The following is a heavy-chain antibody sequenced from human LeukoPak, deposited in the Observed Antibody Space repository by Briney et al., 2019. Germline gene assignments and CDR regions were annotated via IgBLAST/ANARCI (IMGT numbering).Heavy chain of an antibody. V-gene: IGHV4-59*01. Sequence: PSETLSLTCTVSGGSISSYYWSWIRQPPGKGLEWIGYIYYSGSTNYNPSLKSRVTISVDTSKNQFSLKLSSVTAADTAVYYCARGCSGGSCYKSFDYWGQGTLVTVSS. CDR2: IYYSGST. D-gene: IGHD2-15*01. CDR1: GGSISSYY. J-gene: IGHJ4*02. CDR3: ARGCSGGSCYKSFDY.